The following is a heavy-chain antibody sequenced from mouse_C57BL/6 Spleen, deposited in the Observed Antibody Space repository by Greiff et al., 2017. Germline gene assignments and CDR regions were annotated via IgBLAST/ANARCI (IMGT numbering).Heavy chain of an antibody. CDR1: GFTFSDYY. V-gene: IGHV5-12*01. CDR3: ARQDSSGGFFDY. D-gene: IGHD3-2*02. J-gene: IGHJ2*01. CDR2: ISNGGGST. Sequence: EVKLMASGGGLVQPGGSLKLSCAASGFTFSDYYMYWVRQTPEKRLEWGAYISNGGGSTYYPDTVKGRFTISRDNAKNTLYLQMSRLKSEDTAMYYCARQDSSGGFFDYWGQGTTLTVSS.